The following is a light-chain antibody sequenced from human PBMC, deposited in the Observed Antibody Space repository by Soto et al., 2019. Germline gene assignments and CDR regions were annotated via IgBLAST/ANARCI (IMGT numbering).Light chain of an antibody. J-gene: IGLJ1*01. CDR3: CSYAASNTFV. CDR1: SSDVGGYNF. Sequence: QSALTQPASVSGSPGQSITISCAGTSSDVGGYNFVSWHQQHPGKAPKVMMYEVSSRPSGVPDRFSGSKSGNTASLTISGLQAEDEADYYCCSYAASNTFVFGTGTKLTVL. V-gene: IGLV2-11*02. CDR2: EVS.